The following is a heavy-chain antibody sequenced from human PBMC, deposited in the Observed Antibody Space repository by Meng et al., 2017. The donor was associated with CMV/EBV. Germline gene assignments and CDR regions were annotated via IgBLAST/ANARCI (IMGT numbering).Heavy chain of an antibody. CDR2: ISSSSSYI. CDR1: GFTFSSYS. Sequence: ETLSLTCAASGFTFSSYSMNWVRQAPGKGLEWVSSISSSSSYIYYADSVKGRFTISRDNAKNSLYLQMNSLRAEDTAVYYCARGRANTFMWVERLPYCSGGSCYDPYHYYYGMDVWGQGTTVTVSS. D-gene: IGHD2-15*01. J-gene: IGHJ6*02. V-gene: IGHV3-21*01. CDR3: ARGRANTFMWVERLPYCSGGSCYDPYHYYYGMDV.